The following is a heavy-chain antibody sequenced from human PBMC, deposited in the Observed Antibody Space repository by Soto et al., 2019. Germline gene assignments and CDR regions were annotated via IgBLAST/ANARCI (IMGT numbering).Heavy chain of an antibody. CDR3: ASHSSSWYSGKGPHYYGMDV. CDR2: IYYSGST. V-gene: IGHV4-59*01. J-gene: IGHJ6*02. D-gene: IGHD6-13*01. Sequence: SETLSLTCTVCGGSISSYYWSWIRQPPGKXLEWIGYIYYSGSTNYNPSLKSRVTISVDTSKNQFSLKLSSVTAADTAVYYCASHSSSWYSGKGPHYYGMDVWGQGTTVTVSS. CDR1: GGSISSYY.